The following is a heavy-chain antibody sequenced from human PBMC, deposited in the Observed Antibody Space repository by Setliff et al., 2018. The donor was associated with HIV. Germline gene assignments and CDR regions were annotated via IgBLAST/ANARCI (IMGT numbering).Heavy chain of an antibody. Sequence: HPGGSLRLSCAASGFTFSSYSMNWVRQAPGKGLEWVTTISGSSTYYADSVKGRFTISRDNSKNTLYLEMNSLRVEDTAVYHCARSSSWYVEWFDPWGQGTLVTVSS. D-gene: IGHD6-13*01. CDR3: ARSSSWYVEWFDP. V-gene: IGHV3-23*05. J-gene: IGHJ5*02. CDR1: GFTFSSYS. CDR2: ISGSST.